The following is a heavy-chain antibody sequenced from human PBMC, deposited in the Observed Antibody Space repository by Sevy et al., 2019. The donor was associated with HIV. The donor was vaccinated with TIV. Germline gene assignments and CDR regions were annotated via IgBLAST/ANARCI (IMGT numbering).Heavy chain of an antibody. CDR2: ISYDGSNK. D-gene: IGHD1-1*01. Sequence: GGSLRLSCAASGFTFSSYAMHWVRQAPGKGLERVAVISYDGSNKYYADSVKGRFTISRDNSKNTLYLQMNSLRAEDTAVYYCARGELVTVDYWGQGTLVTVSS. J-gene: IGHJ4*02. V-gene: IGHV3-30*04. CDR3: ARGELVTVDY. CDR1: GFTFSSYA.